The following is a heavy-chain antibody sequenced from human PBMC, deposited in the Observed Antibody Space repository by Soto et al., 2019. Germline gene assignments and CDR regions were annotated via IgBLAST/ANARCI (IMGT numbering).Heavy chain of an antibody. J-gene: IGHJ6*03. V-gene: IGHV3-74*01. CDR2: INSDGSVS. Sequence: VKLVESGGGLVQPGGSLRLSCAASGFTFSNYWMYWVRQAPGQGLVWVSRINSDGSVSRYADSVKGRLTISRDNVKNTLYLQMNSLRVEDTAGYYCARGDCVGGSCYSLAGSFYYYMDVWGKGTTVTVFS. D-gene: IGHD2-15*01. CDR1: GFTFSNYW. CDR3: ARGDCVGGSCYSLAGSFYYYMDV.